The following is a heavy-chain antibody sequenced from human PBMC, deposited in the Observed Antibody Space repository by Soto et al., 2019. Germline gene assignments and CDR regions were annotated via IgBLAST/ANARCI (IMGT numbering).Heavy chain of an antibody. Sequence: PGGSLRLSCATSGFTFSTFGMHWVRQAPGKGLEWLAIIWYDGTNTYYAGSVKGRFTISRDNSKNTLYLQMDGLRADDTAVYYCAREGSGWHQSPHLDYWGQGTLVTVSS. CDR3: AREGSGWHQSPHLDY. CDR1: GFTFSTFG. CDR2: IWYDGTNT. V-gene: IGHV3-33*01. D-gene: IGHD6-25*01. J-gene: IGHJ4*02.